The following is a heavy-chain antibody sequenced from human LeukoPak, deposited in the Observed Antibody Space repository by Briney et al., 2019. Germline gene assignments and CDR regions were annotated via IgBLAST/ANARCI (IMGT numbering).Heavy chain of an antibody. CDR2: INHSGST. J-gene: IGHJ4*02. Sequence: SETLSLTCAVYGGPFSGYYWSWIRQPPGKGLEWIGEINHSGSTNYNPSLKSRVTISVDTSKNQFSLKLSSVTAADTAVYYCARWAYYYDSSGYYSPYYFDYWGQGTLVTVSS. V-gene: IGHV4-34*01. CDR3: ARWAYYYDSSGYYSPYYFDY. CDR1: GGPFSGYY. D-gene: IGHD3-22*01.